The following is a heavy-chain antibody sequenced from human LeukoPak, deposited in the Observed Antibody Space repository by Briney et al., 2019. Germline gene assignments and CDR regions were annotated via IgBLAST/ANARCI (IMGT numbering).Heavy chain of an antibody. CDR1: GYTFSGYG. CDR3: ARDQRNSGSYRFEY. Sequence: EASAKVSCKTSGYTFSGYGISWVRQAPGQGLEWMGWITGNNGNTNYAPSLQGRVTMTTDTSTNTVYMELTSLKSDDTAVYYCARDQRNSGSYRFEYWGQGTLVTVSS. D-gene: IGHD1-26*01. J-gene: IGHJ4*02. V-gene: IGHV1-18*01. CDR2: ITGNNGNT.